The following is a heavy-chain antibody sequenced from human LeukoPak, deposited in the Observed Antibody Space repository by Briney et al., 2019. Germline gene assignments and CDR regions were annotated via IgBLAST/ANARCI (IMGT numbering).Heavy chain of an antibody. Sequence: SETLSLTCTVSGGSISSYYWSWIRQPPGKGLEWIGYIYYSGSTNYNPSLKSRVTISVDTSKNQFSLKLSSVTAADTAVYYCARGCCSGGSPAMDVWGKGTTVTVSS. J-gene: IGHJ6*03. D-gene: IGHD2-15*01. CDR3: ARGCCSGGSPAMDV. CDR2: IYYSGST. CDR1: GGSISSYY. V-gene: IGHV4-59*01.